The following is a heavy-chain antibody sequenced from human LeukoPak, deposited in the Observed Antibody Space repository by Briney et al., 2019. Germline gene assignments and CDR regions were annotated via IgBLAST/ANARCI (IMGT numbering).Heavy chain of an antibody. J-gene: IGHJ6*03. CDR1: GFTFSSYA. CDR3: AKXAARSGQYYMDV. D-gene: IGHD6-6*01. Sequence: GGSLRLSCAASGFTFSSYAMSWVRQAPGKGLEWVSAISGSGGSTYYADSVKGRFTISRDNSKNTLYLQMKSLRDEDTAVYYCAKXAARSGQYYMDVWGKGTTVTVSS. CDR2: ISGSGGST. V-gene: IGHV3-23*01.